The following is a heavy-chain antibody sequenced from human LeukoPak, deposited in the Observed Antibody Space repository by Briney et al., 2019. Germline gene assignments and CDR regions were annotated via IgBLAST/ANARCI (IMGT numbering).Heavy chain of an antibody. D-gene: IGHD3-22*01. Sequence: SETLSLTCAVSGGSISSGGYSWSWIRQPPGKGLEWIGEINHSGSTKYNPSLKSRVTISGDTSKNQFSLKLRSVTAADTAVYYCARALERYYYDSSGYYAHFDYWGQGTLVTVSS. V-gene: IGHV4-30-2*01. CDR3: ARALERYYYDSSGYYAHFDY. CDR2: INHSGST. CDR1: GGSISSGGYS. J-gene: IGHJ4*02.